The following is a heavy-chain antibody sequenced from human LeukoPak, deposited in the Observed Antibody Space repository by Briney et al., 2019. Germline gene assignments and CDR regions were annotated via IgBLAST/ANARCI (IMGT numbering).Heavy chain of an antibody. CDR1: GYSFPSFG. Sequence: ASVKVSCKAAGYSFPSFGISWVRQAPGQGLEWMGWISAHNGHTNYAQNLQGRLSLTTDTSTSTAYMELRSLRSDDTAVYYCARDSPADWNDGMGVWGQGTTVTVSS. CDR3: ARDSPADWNDGMGV. CDR2: ISAHNGHT. J-gene: IGHJ6*02. V-gene: IGHV1-18*01. D-gene: IGHD1-1*01.